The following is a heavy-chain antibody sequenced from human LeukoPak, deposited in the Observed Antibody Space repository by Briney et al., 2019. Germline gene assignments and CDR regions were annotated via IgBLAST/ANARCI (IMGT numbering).Heavy chain of an antibody. CDR2: INSDGSST. D-gene: IGHD3-22*01. CDR3: ARVTYYYDSSGYSPEPYFDY. V-gene: IGHV3-74*01. J-gene: IGHJ4*02. CDR1: GFTFSSYW. Sequence: GGSLRLSCAASGFTFSSYWMHWVRHAPGKGLVWVSRINSDGSSTSYADSVKGRFTISRDNAKNTLYLQMNSLRAEDTAVYYCARVTYYYDSSGYSPEPYFDYWGQGTLVTVSS.